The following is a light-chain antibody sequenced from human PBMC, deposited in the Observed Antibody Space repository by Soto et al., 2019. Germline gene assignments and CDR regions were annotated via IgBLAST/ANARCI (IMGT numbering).Light chain of an antibody. CDR3: QSYDSSLSGVV. CDR2: GNS. CDR1: SGDIGAGYD. V-gene: IGLV1-40*01. Sequence: QFVLTQPPSVSGAPGQRVTISCTGSSGDIGAGYDVHWYQQLPGTAPKLLIYGNSNRPSGVPDRFSGSKSGTSASLAITGLQAEDEADYYCQSYDSSLSGVVFGGGTKLTAL. J-gene: IGLJ2*01.